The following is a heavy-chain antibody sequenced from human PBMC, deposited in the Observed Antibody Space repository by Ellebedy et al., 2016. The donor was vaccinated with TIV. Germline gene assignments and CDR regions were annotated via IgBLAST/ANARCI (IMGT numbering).Heavy chain of an antibody. CDR1: GFTFSSYA. Sequence: GESLKISCAASGFTFSSYAMSWVRQAPGKGLEWVSAISGSGGSTYYADSVKGRFTISRDNSKNTLYLQMNSLRAEDTAVYYCARDRSPMVATLYGMDVWGQGTTVTVSS. D-gene: IGHD5-12*01. CDR2: ISGSGGST. J-gene: IGHJ6*02. CDR3: ARDRSPMVATLYGMDV. V-gene: IGHV3-23*01.